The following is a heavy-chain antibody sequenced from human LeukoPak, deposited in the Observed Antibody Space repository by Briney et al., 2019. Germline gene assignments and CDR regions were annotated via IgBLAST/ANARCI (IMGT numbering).Heavy chain of an antibody. V-gene: IGHV4-4*02. Sequence: KSSETLSLTCAVSGDSISNNYWWRWVRQFPGKGLEWIGEIYRSGSTNYNPSLKSRVTISIDKSKNQFSLNLSSVTAADTTVYYCARHEYSSGWYFNTDYFDYWGQGTLVTVSS. CDR2: IYRSGST. CDR3: ARHEYSSGWYFNTDYFDY. D-gene: IGHD6-19*01. J-gene: IGHJ4*02. CDR1: GDSISNNYW.